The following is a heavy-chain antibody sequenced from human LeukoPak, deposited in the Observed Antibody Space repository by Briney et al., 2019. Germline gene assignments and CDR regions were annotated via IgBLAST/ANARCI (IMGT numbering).Heavy chain of an antibody. Sequence: PSQTLSLTCTVSGGSISSGGYYWSWIRQPPGKGLEWIGYIYHSGSTYYNPSLKSRVTISVDRSKDQFSLKLSSVTAADTAVYYCARGLSDPVTRAEYFQHWGQGTLVTVSS. CDR1: GGSISSGGYY. D-gene: IGHD4-11*01. CDR3: ARGLSDPVTRAEYFQH. CDR2: IYHSGST. V-gene: IGHV4-30-2*01. J-gene: IGHJ1*01.